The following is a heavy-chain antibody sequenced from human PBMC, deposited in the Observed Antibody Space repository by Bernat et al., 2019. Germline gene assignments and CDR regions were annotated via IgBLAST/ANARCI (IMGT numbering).Heavy chain of an antibody. CDR1: GFTFSSDG. V-gene: IGHV3-33*01. Sequence: VGSGGGVGERGRVLRRSWAAAGFTFSSDGMHWVRQAPGKGLEWVAVIWYDGSNKYYADSVKGRFTISRDNSKNTLYLQMTSLRAEDTAVYYCAREMTNDCGDYYFDYWGPGTLVTGSS. D-gene: IGHD4-17*01. CDR3: AREMTNDCGDYYFDY. J-gene: IGHJ4*02. CDR2: IWYDGSNK.